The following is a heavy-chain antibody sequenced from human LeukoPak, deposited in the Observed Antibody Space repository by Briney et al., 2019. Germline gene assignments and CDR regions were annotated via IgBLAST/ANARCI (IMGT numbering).Heavy chain of an antibody. Sequence: PGGSLRLSCAASGFTFSSYAMHWVRQAPGKGLEWVAVISYDGSNKYYADSVKGRFTISRDNSKNTLYLQMNSLRAEDTAVNYCARTSSWSGVFDYWGQGTLVTVSS. D-gene: IGHD6-13*01. CDR2: ISYDGSNK. J-gene: IGHJ4*02. CDR3: ARTSSWSGVFDY. CDR1: GFTFSSYA. V-gene: IGHV3-30*04.